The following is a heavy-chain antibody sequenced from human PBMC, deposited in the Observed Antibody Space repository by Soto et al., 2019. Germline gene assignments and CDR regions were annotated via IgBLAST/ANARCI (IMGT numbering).Heavy chain of an antibody. V-gene: IGHV4-34*01. CDR1: GGSFSGYY. Sequence: QVQLQQWGAGLLKPSETLSLTCAVYGGSFSGYYWSWIRQPPGKGLEWIGEIRHSGRTNYNPSPKRRVTIPVDTSKNQFSLKLSSVTAADTAVYYCARTYGGNSFDYWGQGTLVTVSS. CDR2: IRHSGRT. D-gene: IGHD2-21*02. J-gene: IGHJ4*02. CDR3: ARTYGGNSFDY.